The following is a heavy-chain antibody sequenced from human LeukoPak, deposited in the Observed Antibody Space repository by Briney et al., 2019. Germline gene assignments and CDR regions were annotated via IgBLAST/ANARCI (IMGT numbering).Heavy chain of an antibody. V-gene: IGHV6-1*01. CDR3: ARGKYSGFDL. CDR2: TYYRSKWNY. D-gene: IGHD2-15*01. J-gene: IGHJ3*01. CDR1: GDSLSANSVA. Sequence: SQTLSLTCAISGDSLSANSVAWNWIRQSPSRGLEWLGRTYYRSKWNYDYAVSVKSRITINPDTSKNQFSLQLSSVTPDETALYYCARGKYSGFDLWGQGTMVTVSS.